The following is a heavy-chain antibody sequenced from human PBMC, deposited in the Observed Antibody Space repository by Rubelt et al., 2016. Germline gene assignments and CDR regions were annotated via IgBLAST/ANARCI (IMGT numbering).Heavy chain of an antibody. CDR3: ARKRGTMIVVGGDAFDI. Sequence: EVQLVQSGAEVTKPGESLRLSCKGSGYSFTSYCISWVSQMPGKGLEWMGRIDPSGAYTNYSPSFQGDVTISADKSISTAYLQWRSMKASDTAMYDCARKRGTMIVVGGDAFDIWCQGTMVTVSS. V-gene: IGHV5-10-1*01. CDR1: GYSFTSYC. D-gene: IGHD3-22*01. CDR2: IDPSGAYT. J-gene: IGHJ3*02.